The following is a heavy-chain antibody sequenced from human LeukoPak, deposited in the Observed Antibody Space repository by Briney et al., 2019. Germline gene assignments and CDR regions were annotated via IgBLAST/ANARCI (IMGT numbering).Heavy chain of an antibody. CDR2: IYPSGST. D-gene: IGHD1-26*01. CDR3: ARGGGTDFLDWFDP. J-gene: IGHJ5*02. V-gene: IGHV4-4*07. Sequence: SETLSLTCTVSGGSISSYYWNWLRQPTGKGLEWIGRIYPSGSTNDNPSLKSRVTMSVDTSKNQISLRLNSVTAADTAVYYCARGGGTDFLDWFDPWGQGTLVTVSS. CDR1: GGSISSYY.